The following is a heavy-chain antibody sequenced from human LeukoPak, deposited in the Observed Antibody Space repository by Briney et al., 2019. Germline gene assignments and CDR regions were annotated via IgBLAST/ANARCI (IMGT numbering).Heavy chain of an antibody. V-gene: IGHV1-69*13. D-gene: IGHD3-9*01. CDR2: IIPIFGTA. J-gene: IGHJ6*03. Sequence: SVKVSCKASGGTFSSYAISWVRQAPGQGLEWMGGIIPIFGTANYAQKFQGRVTITADESTSTAYMELSSLRSEDTAVYYCASLYYDILTGYRAYYMDVWGKGTTVTVSS. CDR1: GGTFSSYA. CDR3: ASLYYDILTGYRAYYMDV.